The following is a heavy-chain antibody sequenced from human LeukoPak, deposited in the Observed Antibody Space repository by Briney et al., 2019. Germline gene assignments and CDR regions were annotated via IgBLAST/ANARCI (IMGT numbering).Heavy chain of an antibody. Sequence: PSQTLSLTCTVSGGSISSGGYYWSWIRQPPGKGLEWIGYIYHSGSTYYNPSLKSRVTISVDRSKNQFSLKLSSVTAADTAVYYCASTTSTTADIEMDVWGKGTTVTVSS. V-gene: IGHV4-30-2*01. D-gene: IGHD2/OR15-2a*01. CDR3: ASTTSTTADIEMDV. CDR2: IYHSGST. CDR1: GGSISSGGYY. J-gene: IGHJ6*04.